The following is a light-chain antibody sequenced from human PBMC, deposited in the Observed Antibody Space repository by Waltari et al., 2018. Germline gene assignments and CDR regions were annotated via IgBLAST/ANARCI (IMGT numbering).Light chain of an antibody. Sequence: TQMTQSPSPLSASVRDRVTITCRASQGISSYLDWYQQKVGKVPKLLIYAASTLQPGVPTRFSGSGSGTDFTLTISSLQPEDVATYYCQKYNSAPRTFGGGTKVEIK. CDR1: QGISSY. CDR3: QKYNSAPRT. J-gene: IGKJ4*01. V-gene: IGKV1-27*01. CDR2: AAS.